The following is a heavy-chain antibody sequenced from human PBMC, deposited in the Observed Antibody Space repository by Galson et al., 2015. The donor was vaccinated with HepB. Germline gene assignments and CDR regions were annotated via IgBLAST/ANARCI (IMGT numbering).Heavy chain of an antibody. Sequence: SVKVSCKVSGYTLTELSMHWVRQAPGKGLEWMGGFDPEDGETIYAQKFQGRVTMTEDTSTDTAYMELSSLRSEDTAVYYCATDRYSSSWYMSHAFDIWGQGTMVTVSS. CDR2: FDPEDGET. D-gene: IGHD6-13*01. V-gene: IGHV1-24*01. CDR3: ATDRYSSSWYMSHAFDI. CDR1: GYTLTELS. J-gene: IGHJ3*02.